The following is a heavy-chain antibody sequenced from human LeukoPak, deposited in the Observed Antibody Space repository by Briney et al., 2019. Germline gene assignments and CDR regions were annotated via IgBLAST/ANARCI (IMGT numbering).Heavy chain of an antibody. CDR1: GGSISSSSYS. Sequence: PSETLSLTCTVSGGSISSSSYSWGWIRQPPGKGLEWIGSIYYSGSTYYNPSLKSRVTISVDTSKNQFSLKLSSVTAADTAVYYCARVRDGYNSVWFDPWGQGTLVTVSS. CDR3: ARVRDGYNSVWFDP. J-gene: IGHJ5*02. D-gene: IGHD5-24*01. CDR2: IYYSGST. V-gene: IGHV4-39*07.